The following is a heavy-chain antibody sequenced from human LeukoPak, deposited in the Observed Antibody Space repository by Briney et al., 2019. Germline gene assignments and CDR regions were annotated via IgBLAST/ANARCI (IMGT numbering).Heavy chain of an antibody. CDR1: GFTFSNAW. CDR3: SGSLEY. Sequence: PGGSLRLSCAASGFTFSNAWMSWVRQAPGKGMERVANINQDGSVQYYADSVKGRFTISRDNAKNSLYLEMNSLKAEDMAVYYCSGSLEYWGQGALVTVSS. J-gene: IGHJ4*02. V-gene: IGHV3-7*01. D-gene: IGHD1-26*01. CDR2: INQDGSVQ.